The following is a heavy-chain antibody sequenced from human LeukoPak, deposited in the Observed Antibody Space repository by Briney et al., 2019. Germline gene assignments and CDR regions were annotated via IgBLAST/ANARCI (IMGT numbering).Heavy chain of an antibody. CDR2: TYYRFKWYN. CDR3: ASSTPYSGSYYMVDAFDI. J-gene: IGHJ3*02. Sequence: SQTLSLTCAISGDSVSSNSAAWNWIRQSPSRGLEWLGRTYYRFKWYNDYAVSVKSRITINPDTSKNQFSLQLNSVTPEDTAVYYCASSTPYSGSYYMVDAFDIWGQGTMVTVSS. V-gene: IGHV6-1*01. D-gene: IGHD1-26*01. CDR1: GDSVSSNSAA.